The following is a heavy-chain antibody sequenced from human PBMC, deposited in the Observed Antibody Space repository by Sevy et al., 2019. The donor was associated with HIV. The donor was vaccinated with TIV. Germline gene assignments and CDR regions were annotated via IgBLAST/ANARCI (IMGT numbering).Heavy chain of an antibody. J-gene: IGHJ3*02. CDR2: INHSGST. D-gene: IGHD2-2*01. CDR1: GGSFSGSY. V-gene: IGHV4-34*01. Sequence: SETLSLTCAVYGGSFSGSYWSWIRQPPGKGLEWIGEINHSGSTNYNPSLKSRVTISGDTSKNQFSLKLSSVTAADTAVYYCARHCSSTSCSHAFDIWGQGTMVTVSS. CDR3: ARHCSSTSCSHAFDI.